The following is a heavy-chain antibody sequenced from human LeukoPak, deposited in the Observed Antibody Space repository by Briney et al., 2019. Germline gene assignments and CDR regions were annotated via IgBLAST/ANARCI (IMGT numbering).Heavy chain of an antibody. V-gene: IGHV1-69*01. D-gene: IGHD2-2*02. J-gene: IGHJ4*02. Sequence: GSSVKVSCKASGGTFSSYAISWVRQAPGQGLEWMGGIIPIFGTANYAQKFQGRVTITADESTSTAYMELGSLRSEDTAVYYCARGGGDIVVVPAAIAPFDYWGQGTLVTVSS. CDR1: GGTFSSYA. CDR2: IIPIFGTA. CDR3: ARGGGDIVVVPAAIAPFDY.